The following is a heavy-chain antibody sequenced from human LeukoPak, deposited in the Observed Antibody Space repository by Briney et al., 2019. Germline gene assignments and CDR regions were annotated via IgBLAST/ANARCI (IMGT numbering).Heavy chain of an antibody. V-gene: IGHV3-23*01. D-gene: IGHD3-22*01. CDR3: AKVIWSHYYDSSGHNNLDY. CDR2: ISGCGGST. J-gene: IGHJ4*02. Sequence: GVSLRLFCAASGFTYSIYDMPWARDARGGGVEWVSDISGCGGSTYYADSVKRRFTISRDNSKNTLYLQLNSLRAEDTAVYYCAKVIWSHYYDSSGHNNLDYWGQGTLVTVSS. CDR1: GFTYSIYD.